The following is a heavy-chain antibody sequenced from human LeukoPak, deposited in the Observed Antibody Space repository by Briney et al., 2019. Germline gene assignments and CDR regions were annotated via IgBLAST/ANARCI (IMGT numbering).Heavy chain of an antibody. V-gene: IGHV3-30*18. J-gene: IGHJ4*02. CDR2: ISYDGSNK. D-gene: IGHD3-22*01. Sequence: PGGSLRLSCAASGFTFDDYGMHWVRQAPGKGLEWVAVISYDGSNKYYADSVKGRFTISRDNSKNTLYLQMNSLRAEDTAVYYCAKAGDYYDSSGYIDYWGQGTLVTVSS. CDR1: GFTFDDYG. CDR3: AKAGDYYDSSGYIDY.